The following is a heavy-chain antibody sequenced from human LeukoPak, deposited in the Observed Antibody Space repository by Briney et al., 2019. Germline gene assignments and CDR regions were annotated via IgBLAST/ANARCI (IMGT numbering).Heavy chain of an antibody. Sequence: GGSLRLSCAASGFTFSSYAMSWVRQAPGKGLEWVSAISGSGGSTYYADSVKGRFTISRDNSKNTLYLQMNSLRAEDTAVYYCAKDEEHHYYYYMDVWGKGTTVTVSS. V-gene: IGHV3-23*01. CDR2: ISGSGGST. J-gene: IGHJ6*03. CDR3: AKDEEHHYYYYMDV. CDR1: GFTFSSYA. D-gene: IGHD1/OR15-1a*01.